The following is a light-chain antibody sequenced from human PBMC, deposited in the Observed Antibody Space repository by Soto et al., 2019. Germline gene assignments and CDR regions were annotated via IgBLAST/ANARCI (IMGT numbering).Light chain of an antibody. CDR1: QSISSW. J-gene: IGKJ1*01. V-gene: IGKV1-5*01. Sequence: DIPMTQSPSTLSASVGDRVTITCRASQSISSWLAWYQQKPGKAPKLRIYDASSLESGVPSRFSGSGSWTEFTLTNSSLQPDDFATYYCQQYNSYSPTVGQGTKVEIK. CDR3: QQYNSYSPT. CDR2: DAS.